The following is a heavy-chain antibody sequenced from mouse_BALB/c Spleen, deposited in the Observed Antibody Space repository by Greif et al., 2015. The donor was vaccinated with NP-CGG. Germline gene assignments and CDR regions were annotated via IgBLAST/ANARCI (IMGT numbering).Heavy chain of an antibody. CDR1: GYTFTSYW. CDR2: TNPSTGYT. V-gene: IGHV1-7*01. J-gene: IGHJ1*01. D-gene: IGHD2-4*01. CDR3: ARDYDYWYFDV. Sequence: VQLQQSGAELAKPGASVKMSCKASGYTFTSYWMHWVKQRPGQGLEWIGYTNPSTGYTEYNQKFKDKATLTADKSSSTAYMQLSSLTSEDSAVYYCARDYDYWYFDVWGAGTTVTVSS.